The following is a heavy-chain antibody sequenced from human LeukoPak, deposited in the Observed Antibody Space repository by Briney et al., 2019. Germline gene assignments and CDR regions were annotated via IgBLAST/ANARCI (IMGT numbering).Heavy chain of an antibody. CDR3: ARHSYGDYARGAFDI. Sequence: GESLKISCKGSGYRFTSYWIGWVRQMPGKGLEWMGIIYPGDSDTRYSPSFQGQVTISADKSISTAYLQWSSLKASDTAMYYCARHSYGDYARGAFDIWGQGTMVTVSS. J-gene: IGHJ3*02. CDR1: GYRFTSYW. D-gene: IGHD4-17*01. CDR2: IYPGDSDT. V-gene: IGHV5-51*01.